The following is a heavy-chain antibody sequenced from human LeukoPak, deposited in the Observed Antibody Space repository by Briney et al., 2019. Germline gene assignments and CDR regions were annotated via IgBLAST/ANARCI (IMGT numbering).Heavy chain of an antibody. D-gene: IGHD3-10*01. V-gene: IGHV3-48*01. Sequence: GGPLRLSCVGSGFTFSIYSMNWVRQAPGKGLEWVSYISSSSNIIHYTDSVKGRFTISRDNAKNSLYLQMNSLRVEDTAVYYCARDLYPGYWGQGTLVIVSS. CDR2: ISSSSNII. J-gene: IGHJ4*02. CDR3: ARDLYPGY. CDR1: GFTFSIYS.